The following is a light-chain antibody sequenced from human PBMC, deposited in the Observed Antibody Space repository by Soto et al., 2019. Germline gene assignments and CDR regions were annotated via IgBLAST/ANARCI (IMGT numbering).Light chain of an antibody. J-gene: IGKJ4*01. CDR2: AAS. CDR3: QQLNSYLLA. CDR1: QGISSY. Sequence: DIQLPQCPSFLSASVGDRVTITFRASQGISSYLAWYQQKPGKAPKLLLYAASTLQSGVPSRFSGSGSGTEFTLTISSLQPEDFATYYGQQLNSYLLAFGGGTKVEIK. V-gene: IGKV1-9*01.